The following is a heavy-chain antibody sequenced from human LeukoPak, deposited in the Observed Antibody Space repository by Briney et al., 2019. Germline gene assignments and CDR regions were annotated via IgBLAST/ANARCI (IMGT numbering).Heavy chain of an antibody. D-gene: IGHD1-26*01. J-gene: IGHJ4*02. V-gene: IGHV4-34*01. CDR1: GGSFSGYY. CDR2: INHSGST. Sequence: PSETLSLTCAVYGGSFSGYYWSWIRQPPGKGLEWIGEINHSGSTNYNPSLKSRVTISVDTSKNQFSLKLSSVTAADTAVYYCARERWDPYSGSYGVCDYWGQGTLVTVSS. CDR3: ARERWDPYSGSYGVCDY.